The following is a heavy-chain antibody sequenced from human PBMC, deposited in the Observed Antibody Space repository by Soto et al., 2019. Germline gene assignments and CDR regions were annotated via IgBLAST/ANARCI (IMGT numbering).Heavy chain of an antibody. D-gene: IGHD1-1*01. CDR2: IMPGSSHI. CDR1: GFTFSIYS. CDR3: VRRTTLPPTYFYYAMDV. Sequence: PGGSLRLSCAASGFTFSIYSMNWVRQAPGKGLEWVSYIMPGSSHIFYAESVKGRFTISRDNAKNSLFLQMNSLTAEDTAVYHCVRRTTLPPTYFYYAMDVWGQGTTVTVSS. V-gene: IGHV3-48*01. J-gene: IGHJ6*02.